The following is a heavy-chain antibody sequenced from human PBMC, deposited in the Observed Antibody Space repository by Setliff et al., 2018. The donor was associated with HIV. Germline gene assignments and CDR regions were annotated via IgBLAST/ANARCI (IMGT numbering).Heavy chain of an antibody. Sequence: SETLSLTCTVSGYSINSSHFWGWIRQPPGKGLEWVGSIYHSGNTHYNPSLKSRVTISVDTSKNQFSLKLSSVTAADTAVYYCARGHCSGTNCYGVDYYGMDVWGQGTTVTVSS. V-gene: IGHV4-38-2*02. CDR1: GYSINSSHF. D-gene: IGHD2-2*01. CDR3: ARGHCSGTNCYGVDYYGMDV. J-gene: IGHJ6*02. CDR2: IYHSGNT.